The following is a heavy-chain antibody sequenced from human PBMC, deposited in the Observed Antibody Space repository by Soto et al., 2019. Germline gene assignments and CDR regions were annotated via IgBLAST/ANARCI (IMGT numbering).Heavy chain of an antibody. CDR2: ISGSGCST. CDR1: GFTFSDYS. CDR3: AKALLGQLVSSDI. D-gene: IGHD6-6*01. V-gene: IGHV3-23*01. Sequence: PGGSLRLSCAVSGFTFSDYSMNWVRQAPGKGLEWISSISGSGCSTYYADSVKGRFTISRDNSKNTLYLQMNSLRAEDTAVYYCAKALLGQLVSSDIWGQGTMVTVSS. J-gene: IGHJ3*02.